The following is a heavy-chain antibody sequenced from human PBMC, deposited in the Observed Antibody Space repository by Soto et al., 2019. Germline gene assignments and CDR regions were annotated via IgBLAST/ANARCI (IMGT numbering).Heavy chain of an antibody. CDR3: VRAQKYFRVKGNWFDS. CDR1: GYTSADFG. V-gene: IGHV1-18*04. CDR2: VSGNNGAS. Sequence: QVQLMQSGTEVKKPGASVTVSCKASGYTSADFGISWVRQAPGQGLEWMGWVSGNNGASNPAPKVQGSIILTFDTSTGVSYMALRSMRSDDAAIYYGVRAQKYFRVKGNWFDSWGQGTLVSVSS. J-gene: IGHJ5*01. D-gene: IGHD2-2*01.